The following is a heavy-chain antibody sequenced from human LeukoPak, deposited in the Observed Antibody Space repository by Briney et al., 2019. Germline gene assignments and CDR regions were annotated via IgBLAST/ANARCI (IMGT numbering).Heavy chain of an antibody. Sequence: SETLSLTCAVSGGSISSGGYSWGWIRQPPGKGLEWIGYIYHSGSTYYNPSLKSRVTISVDRSKNQFSLKLSSVTAADTAVYYCARSQYAFDIWGQGTMVTVSS. V-gene: IGHV4-30-2*01. CDR3: ARSQYAFDI. J-gene: IGHJ3*02. CDR2: IYHSGST. CDR1: GGSISSGGYS.